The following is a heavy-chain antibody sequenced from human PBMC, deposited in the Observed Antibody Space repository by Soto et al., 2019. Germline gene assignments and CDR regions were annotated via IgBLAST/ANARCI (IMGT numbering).Heavy chain of an antibody. CDR2: ISAYNGNT. Sequence: ASVKVSCKASGYTLTSYGISWVRQAPGQGLEWMGWISAYNGNTNYAQKLQGRVTMTTDTSTSTAYMELRSLRSDDTAVYYCARGPPSYYDSSGYYKYFDYWGQGPLVTVSS. CDR3: ARGPPSYYDSSGYYKYFDY. CDR1: GYTLTSYG. V-gene: IGHV1-18*01. D-gene: IGHD3-22*01. J-gene: IGHJ4*02.